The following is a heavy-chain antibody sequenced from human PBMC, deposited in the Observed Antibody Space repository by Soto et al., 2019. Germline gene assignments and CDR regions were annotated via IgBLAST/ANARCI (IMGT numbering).Heavy chain of an antibody. J-gene: IGHJ3*02. CDR3: AKAAWRLFDI. Sequence: SETLSLTCTVSGGSISSYYWSWIRQPPGKGLEWIGYIYYSGSTNYNPSLKSRVTISVDTSKNQFSLKLRSVTAADTAVYYCAKAAWRLFDIWGQGTMVTVSS. V-gene: IGHV4-59*01. D-gene: IGHD3-3*01. CDR2: IYYSGST. CDR1: GGSISSYY.